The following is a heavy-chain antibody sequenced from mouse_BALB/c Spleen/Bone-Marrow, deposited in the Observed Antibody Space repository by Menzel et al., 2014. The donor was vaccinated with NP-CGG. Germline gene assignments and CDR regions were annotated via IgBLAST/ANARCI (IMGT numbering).Heavy chain of an antibody. CDR2: IDPENGDT. J-gene: IGHJ2*01. CDR3: NADRIT. CDR1: DFNIKDYY. V-gene: IGHV14-4*02. Sequence: EVQLQQSGAELVRSGASVKLSCTASDFNIKDYYMNWVKQRPEQGLEWVGWIDPENGDTEYAPKSQGKATMTADTSSNTAYLQLSSLTSEDTGVYYCNADRITWGQGTTLTVSS.